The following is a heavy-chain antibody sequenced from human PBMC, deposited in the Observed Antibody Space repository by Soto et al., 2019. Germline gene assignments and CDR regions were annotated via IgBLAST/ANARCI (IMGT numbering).Heavy chain of an antibody. CDR3: AKDRGGCSSTSCPPRLFDY. CDR1: GFTFSSYW. J-gene: IGHJ4*02. D-gene: IGHD2-2*01. CDR2: ISGSGGST. Sequence: PGGSLRLSCAASGFTFSSYWMHWVRQAPGKGLEWVSGISGSGGSTYYADSVKGRFTISRDNSKNTLYLQMNSLRAEDTAVYYCAKDRGGCSSTSCPPRLFDYWGQGTLVTVSS. V-gene: IGHV3-23*01.